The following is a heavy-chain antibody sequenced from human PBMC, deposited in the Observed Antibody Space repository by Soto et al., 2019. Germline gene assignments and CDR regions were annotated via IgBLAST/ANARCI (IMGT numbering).Heavy chain of an antibody. Sequence: GGALRLSCAASGFTCSSYWMSWVRQAPGKGLEWVANIKQDGSEKYYVDSVKGRFTISRDNAKNSLYLQMNSLRAEDTAVYYCARVGGYYYDSSGYYYFDYWGQGTLVTVSS. CDR3: ARVGGYYYDSSGYYYFDY. CDR2: IKQDGSEK. D-gene: IGHD3-22*01. CDR1: GFTCSSYW. J-gene: IGHJ4*02. V-gene: IGHV3-7*01.